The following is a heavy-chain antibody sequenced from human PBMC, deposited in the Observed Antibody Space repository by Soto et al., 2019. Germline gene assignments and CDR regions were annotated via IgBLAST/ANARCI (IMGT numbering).Heavy chain of an antibody. D-gene: IGHD3-10*01. CDR2: IGGSGGDT. J-gene: IGHJ4*02. CDR3: ARRSWRGRADY. V-gene: IGHV3-23*01. CDR1: GFTFSRYA. Sequence: GGALRLSCAATGFTFSRYAMSWVRQAPGKGLEWVSGIGGSGGDTYYADSVKGRFTVSRDNAENTLYLQLNSLRVEDTAIYYCARRSWRGRADYWGQGILVTVSS.